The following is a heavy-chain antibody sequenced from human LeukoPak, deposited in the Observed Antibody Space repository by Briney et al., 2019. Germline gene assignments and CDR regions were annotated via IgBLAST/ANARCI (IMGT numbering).Heavy chain of an antibody. CDR3: ARPARIAASGRYAFDF. Sequence: SETLSLTCTVSGGSISSYYWSWIRQPPGKGLEWIGEMNHSGSTNYNPSLKSRATISVDTAKNQVSLKLSSVTAADTAVYYCARPARIAASGRYAFDFWGEGTLVTVSS. J-gene: IGHJ3*01. CDR2: MNHSGST. CDR1: GGSISSYY. V-gene: IGHV4-34*01. D-gene: IGHD6-13*01.